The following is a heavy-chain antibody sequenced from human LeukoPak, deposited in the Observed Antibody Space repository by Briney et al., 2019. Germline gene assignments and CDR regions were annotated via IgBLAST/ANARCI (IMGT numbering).Heavy chain of an antibody. V-gene: IGHV4-59*01. D-gene: IGHD6-19*01. CDR1: GGSLSGYY. Sequence: SETLSLTCALSGGSLSGYYWSWIRPPPGKGLEWIGYIYYSGSTNYNPSLKSRVTISVDTSKNQFSLKLSSVTAADTAVYYCARYVRSSGWYYFDYWGQGTLVTVSS. CDR3: ARYVRSSGWYYFDY. CDR2: IYYSGST. J-gene: IGHJ4*02.